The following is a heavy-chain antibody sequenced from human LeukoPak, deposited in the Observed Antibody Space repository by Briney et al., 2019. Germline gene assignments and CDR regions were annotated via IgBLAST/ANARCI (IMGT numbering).Heavy chain of an antibody. CDR2: ISWNSNSI. Sequence: PGRSLRLSCAASGFTFEDYAMHWVRQAPGKGLEWVSGISWNSNSIGYADSVKGRFSISRDNAKNSLYLQMNSLRAEDTALYYCGKDMKYSSRWLDYWGQGNLVTLSS. CDR3: GKDMKYSSRWLDY. D-gene: IGHD6-13*01. CDR1: GFTFEDYA. V-gene: IGHV3-9*01. J-gene: IGHJ4*02.